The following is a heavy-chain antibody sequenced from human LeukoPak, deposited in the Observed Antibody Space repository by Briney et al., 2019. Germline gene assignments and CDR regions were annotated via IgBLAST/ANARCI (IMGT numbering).Heavy chain of an antibody. CDR2: ISWNSGSI. J-gene: IGHJ4*02. V-gene: IGHV3-9*01. D-gene: IGHD3-3*01. CDR1: GFTFDNYA. Sequence: GGSLRLSCAASGFTFDNYAMHWVRQAPGKGLEWVSGISWNSGSIGYADSVKGRFTISRDNAKNSLYLQMNSLRAEDTALYYCAKAMGYDFWSGYFDYWGQGTLVTVSS. CDR3: AKAMGYDFWSGYFDY.